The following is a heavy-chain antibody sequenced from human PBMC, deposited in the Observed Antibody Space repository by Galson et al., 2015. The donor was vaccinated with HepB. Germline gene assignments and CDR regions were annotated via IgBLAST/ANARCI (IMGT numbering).Heavy chain of an antibody. CDR1: GGSISSSSYY. CDR3: ARVGASRYSTNIDY. Sequence: ETLSLTCTVSGGSISSSSYYWGWIRQPPGKGLEWIGSIYYSGSTYYNPSLKSRVTISVDTSKNQFSLKLSSVTAADTAVYYCARVGASRYSTNIDYWGQGTLVTVSS. J-gene: IGHJ4*02. D-gene: IGHD6-13*01. CDR2: IYYSGST. V-gene: IGHV4-39*07.